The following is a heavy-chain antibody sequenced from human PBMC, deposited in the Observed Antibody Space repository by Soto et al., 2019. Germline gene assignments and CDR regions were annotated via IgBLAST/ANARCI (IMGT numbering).Heavy chain of an antibody. CDR2: IIPIFGTA. V-gene: IGHV1-69*13. CDR1: GGTFSSYA. J-gene: IGHJ6*02. CDR3: AISGSGSQNYLYYGMDV. Sequence: SVKVSCKASGGTFSSYAISWVRQAPGQGLEWMGGIIPIFGTANYAQKFQGRVTITADESTSTAYMELSSLRSEDMAVYYCAISGSGSQNYLYYGMDVSRQGNTVTVS. D-gene: IGHD3-10*01.